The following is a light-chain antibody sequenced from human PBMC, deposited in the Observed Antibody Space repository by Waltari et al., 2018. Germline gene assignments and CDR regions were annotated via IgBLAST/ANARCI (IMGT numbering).Light chain of an antibody. V-gene: IGKV1-33*01. Sequence: DIQMTQSPSSLSASVGDRVTITCQASQDISNYLNWYQKKPGKAPKLLIYDASNLETGVPSRFSGSGSGTDFTFTISSLQTEDIATYYCQQYDNLPLTFGGGTKVEIK. J-gene: IGKJ4*01. CDR3: QQYDNLPLT. CDR1: QDISNY. CDR2: DAS.